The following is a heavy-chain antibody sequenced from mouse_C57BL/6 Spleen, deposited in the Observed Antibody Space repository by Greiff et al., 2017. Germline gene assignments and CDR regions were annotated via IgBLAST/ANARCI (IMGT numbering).Heavy chain of an antibody. CDR3: ARGPLTTVVAHWYFDV. V-gene: IGHV1-81*01. D-gene: IGHD1-1*01. CDR1: GYTFTSYG. J-gene: IGHJ1*03. CDR2: IYPRSGNT. Sequence: VQLVESGAELARPGASVKLSCKASGYTFTSYGISWVKQRTGQGLEWIGEIYPRSGNTYYNEKFKGKATLTADKSSSTAYMELRSLTSEDSAVYFCARGPLTTVVAHWYFDVWGTGTTVTVSS.